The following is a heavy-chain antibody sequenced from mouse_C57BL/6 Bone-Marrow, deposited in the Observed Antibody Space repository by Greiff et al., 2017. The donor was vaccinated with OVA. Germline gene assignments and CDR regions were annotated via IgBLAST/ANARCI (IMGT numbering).Heavy chain of an antibody. CDR3: AREGLEGAMDY. D-gene: IGHD3-3*01. CDR1: GYTFTSYW. Sequence: HVQLQQPGAELVMPGASVKLSCKASGYTFTSYWMHWVKQRPGQGLEWIGEIDPSDSYTNYNQKFKGKSTLTVDKSSSTAYMQLSSLTSEDSAVYYCAREGLEGAMDYWGQGTSVTVSS. V-gene: IGHV1-69*01. J-gene: IGHJ4*01. CDR2: IDPSDSYT.